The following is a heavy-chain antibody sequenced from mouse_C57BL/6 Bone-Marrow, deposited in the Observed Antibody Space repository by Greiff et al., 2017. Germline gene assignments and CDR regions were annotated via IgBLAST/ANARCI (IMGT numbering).Heavy chain of an antibody. J-gene: IGHJ2*01. CDR2: IYPGSGST. CDR3: ARGVITTTVGFDD. Sequence: QVQLQQPGAELVKPGASVKMSCKASGYTFTSYWITGVKQRPGQGLEWIGDIYPGSGSTNYNEKFKSKATLTVDTSSSTAYMQLSSLTSEDSAVYYCARGVITTTVGFDDWGQGTTLTVSS. V-gene: IGHV1-55*01. CDR1: GYTFTSYW. D-gene: IGHD1-1*01.